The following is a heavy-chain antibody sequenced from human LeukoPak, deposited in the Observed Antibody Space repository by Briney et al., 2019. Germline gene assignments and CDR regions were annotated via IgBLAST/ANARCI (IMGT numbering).Heavy chain of an antibody. Sequence: GGSLRLSCAASEFIFSGYEMNWVRQAPGKGLEWVASISNFGTYIFYADSVRGRFIISRDNAKKSLFLQMKSLRTDDTAVYFCARGRSSPRGYNSFHPWGQGTLVTVSS. J-gene: IGHJ5*02. CDR3: ARGRSSPRGYNSFHP. D-gene: IGHD1-14*01. V-gene: IGHV3-21*01. CDR2: ISNFGTYI. CDR1: EFIFSGYE.